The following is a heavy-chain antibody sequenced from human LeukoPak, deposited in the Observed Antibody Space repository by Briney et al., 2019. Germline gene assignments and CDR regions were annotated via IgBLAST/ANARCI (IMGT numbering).Heavy chain of an antibody. Sequence: PSETLSLTCAVYGGSFSGYYWSWIRQPPGKGLEWIGEINHSGSTNHNPSLKSRVTISVDTSKNQFSLKLSSVTAADTAVYYCARGRSIYQLLYYYYGMDVWGQGTTVTVSS. J-gene: IGHJ6*02. CDR1: GGSFSGYY. V-gene: IGHV4-34*01. CDR3: ARGRSIYQLLYYYYGMDV. CDR2: INHSGST. D-gene: IGHD2-2*01.